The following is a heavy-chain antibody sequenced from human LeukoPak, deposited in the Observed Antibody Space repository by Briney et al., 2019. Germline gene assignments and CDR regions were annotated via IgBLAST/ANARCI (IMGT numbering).Heavy chain of an antibody. D-gene: IGHD2-15*01. CDR1: GGTFSSYA. Sequence: SVKVSCKASGGTFSSYAISWVRQAPGQGLECMGRIIPILGIANYAQKFQGRVTITADKSTSTAYMELSSLRSEDTAVYYCAPPEVAATHSSGMDVWGHGTTVTVSS. CDR3: APPEVAATHSSGMDV. V-gene: IGHV1-69*04. CDR2: IIPILGIA. J-gene: IGHJ6*02.